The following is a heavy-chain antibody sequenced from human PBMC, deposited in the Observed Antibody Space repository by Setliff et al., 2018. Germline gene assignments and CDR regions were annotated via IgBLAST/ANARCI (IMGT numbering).Heavy chain of an antibody. D-gene: IGHD3-22*01. J-gene: IGHJ4*02. CDR1: GHTFITFG. CDR2: ISAYSDDT. CDR3: AYDSSGYHPGY. Sequence: GASVKVSCKASGHTFITFGISWVRQAPGQGLEWMGWISAYSDDTKYAEKFQGRVTMTMDTSTGAAYMELRSLRSDDTAVYICAYDSSGYHPGYWGQGTLVTVSS. V-gene: IGHV1-18*01.